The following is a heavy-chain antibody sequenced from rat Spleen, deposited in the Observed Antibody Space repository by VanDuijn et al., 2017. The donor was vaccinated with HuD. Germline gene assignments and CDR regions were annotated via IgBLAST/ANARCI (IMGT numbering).Heavy chain of an antibody. CDR2: MWTDGST. V-gene: IGHV2S63*01. Sequence: VQLKESGPGLVQPSQTLSLTCTVSGFSLTDYSVHWVRQPPGKGLEWMGVMWTDGSTAYNSALKSRLSISRDTSKSQVFLKMNSLQTEDTAIYYCTRDRLQWFDYWGQGVMVTVSS. CDR3: TRDRLQWFDY. J-gene: IGHJ2*01. D-gene: IGHD1-1*01. CDR1: GFSLTDYS.